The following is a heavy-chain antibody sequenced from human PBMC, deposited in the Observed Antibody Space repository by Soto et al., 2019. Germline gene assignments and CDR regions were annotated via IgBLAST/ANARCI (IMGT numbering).Heavy chain of an antibody. CDR2: ISYDGSNK. D-gene: IGHD3-9*01. CDR3: ARDLTSLTHYDILTGDGAADP. J-gene: IGHJ5*02. V-gene: IGHV3-30-3*01. Sequence: PGGSLRLSCAASGFTFSSYAMHWVRQAPGKGLEWVAVISYDGSNKYYADSVKGRFTISRDNSKNTLYLQMNSLRAEDTAVYYCARDLTSLTHYDILTGDGAADPWGQGTLVTVSS. CDR1: GFTFSSYA.